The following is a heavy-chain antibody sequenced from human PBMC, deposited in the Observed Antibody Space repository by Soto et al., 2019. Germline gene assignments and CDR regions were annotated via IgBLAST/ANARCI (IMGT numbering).Heavy chain of an antibody. CDR3: ARGGIAARAGSYYYYGMDV. CDR1: GGTFSSYT. V-gene: IGHV1-69*02. CDR2: IIPILGIA. D-gene: IGHD6-6*01. J-gene: IGHJ6*02. Sequence: ASVKVSCKASGGTFSSYTISWVRQAPGQGLEWMGRIIPILGIANYAQKFQGRVTLTADKSTSTAYMELSSLRSEDTAVYYCARGGIAARAGSYYYYGMDVWGQGTTVTVSS.